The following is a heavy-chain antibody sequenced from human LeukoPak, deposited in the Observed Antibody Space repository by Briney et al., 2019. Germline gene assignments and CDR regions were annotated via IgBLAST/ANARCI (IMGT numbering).Heavy chain of an antibody. CDR3: ARHDYGASNWFDP. V-gene: IGHV4-39*01. D-gene: IGHD4-17*01. CDR1: GGSVSSSTNY. Sequence: SETLSLTCTVSGGSVSSSTNYWGRLRQPPGTWLEWIGSIYYSGSTYYNPSFKSRVTISVDTSKNQFSLKLTSVTAADTAVYYCARHDYGASNWFDPWGQGTLVSVSS. J-gene: IGHJ5*02. CDR2: IYYSGST.